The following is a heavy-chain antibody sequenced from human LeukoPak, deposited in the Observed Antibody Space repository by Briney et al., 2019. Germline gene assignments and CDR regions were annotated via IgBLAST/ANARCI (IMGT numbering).Heavy chain of an antibody. J-gene: IGHJ4*02. CDR3: ARDFYDGFALDY. CDR2: ITSSGGST. Sequence: PGGSLRLSCAASGFTFNTYGMTWVRQAPGKGLEWVSAITSSGGSTYYGDSVKGRFTISRDNSRNTLYLQMDNLRAEDTGVYYCARDFYDGFALDYWGQGTLVTVSS. CDR1: GFTFNTYG. V-gene: IGHV3-23*01. D-gene: IGHD2/OR15-2a*01.